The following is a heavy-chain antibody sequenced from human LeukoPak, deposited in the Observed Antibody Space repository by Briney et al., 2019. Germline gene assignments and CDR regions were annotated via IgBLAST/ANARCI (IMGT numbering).Heavy chain of an antibody. CDR3: AKKVGTTLGAFDI. J-gene: IGHJ3*02. D-gene: IGHD1-26*01. Sequence: PGGSLRLSCAASGFTFSSYEMNWVRQAPGKGLEWVSYISSSGSTIYYADSVKGRFTISRDNSKNTLYLQMNSLRAEDTAVYYCAKKVGTTLGAFDIWGQGTMVTVSS. CDR2: ISSSGSTI. V-gene: IGHV3-48*03. CDR1: GFTFSSYE.